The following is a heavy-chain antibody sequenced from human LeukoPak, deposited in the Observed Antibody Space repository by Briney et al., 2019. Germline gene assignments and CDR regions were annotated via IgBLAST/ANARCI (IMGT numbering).Heavy chain of an antibody. V-gene: IGHV4-38-2*01. J-gene: IGHJ5*02. CDR2: IYHSGST. Sequence: SETLSLTCAVSGYSISSGYYCGWIRQPPGKGLEWIGSIYHSGSTYYNPSLKSRVTISVDTSKNQFSLKLSSVTAADTAVYYCARRLGCSGGSCYNWFDPWGQGTLVTVSS. CDR1: GYSISSGYY. D-gene: IGHD2-15*01. CDR3: ARRLGCSGGSCYNWFDP.